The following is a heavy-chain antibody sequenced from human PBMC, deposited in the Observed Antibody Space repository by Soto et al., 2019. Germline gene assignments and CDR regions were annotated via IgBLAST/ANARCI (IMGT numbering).Heavy chain of an antibody. V-gene: IGHV3-21*01. CDR1: GFTFSSYS. D-gene: IGHD4-17*01. J-gene: IGHJ5*02. Sequence: GGSLRLSCAASGFTFSSYSMNWVRQAPGKGLEWVSSISSSSSYIYYADSVKGRFTISRDNAKNSLYLQMNSLRAEDTAVYYCARDRDYGDRNLGWFDPWGQGTLVTVSS. CDR3: ARDRDYGDRNLGWFDP. CDR2: ISSSSSYI.